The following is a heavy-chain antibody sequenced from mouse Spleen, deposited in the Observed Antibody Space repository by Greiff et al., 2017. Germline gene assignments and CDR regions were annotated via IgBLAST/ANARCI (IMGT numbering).Heavy chain of an antibody. Sequence: VKLMESGAELVRPGASVTLSCKASGYTFTDYEMHWVKQTPVHGLEWIGAIDPETGGTAYNQKFKGKAILTADKSSSTAYMELRSLTSEDSAVYYCTREGRDYWGQGTTLTVSS. CDR2: IDPETGGT. CDR3: TREGRDY. V-gene: IGHV1-15*01. CDR1: GYTFTDYE. J-gene: IGHJ2*01. D-gene: IGHD3-3*01.